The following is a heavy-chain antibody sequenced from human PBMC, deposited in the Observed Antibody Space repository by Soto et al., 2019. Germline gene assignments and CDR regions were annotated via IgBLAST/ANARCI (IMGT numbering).Heavy chain of an antibody. CDR3: ATQGFGTLHGLVDV. J-gene: IGHJ6*02. Sequence: QVRLQESGPGLVKPSETLSLTCTVSGGSITSITNHYCSWIRQPPGTGLECIGYISYSGHTSYNPSLKSRVILSVDTSKNQVSLNLASVTAADTAVYYCATQGFGTLHGLVDVWGQGTTVTVSS. CDR1: GGSITSITNHY. V-gene: IGHV4-59*08. CDR2: ISYSGHT. D-gene: IGHD1-7*01.